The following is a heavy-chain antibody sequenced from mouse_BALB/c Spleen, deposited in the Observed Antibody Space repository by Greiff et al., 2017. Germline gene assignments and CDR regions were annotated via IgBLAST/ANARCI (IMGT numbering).Heavy chain of an antibody. CDR2: INPGSGGT. V-gene: IGHV1-54*01. CDR3: ARRGLGPYFEV. J-gene: IGHJ1*01. CDR1: GYAFTNYL. Sequence: QVQLQQSGAELVRPGTSVKVSCKASGYAFTNYLIEWVKQRPGQGLEWIGVINPGSGGTNYNEKFKGKATLTADKSSSTAYMQLSSLTSDDSAVYFCARRGLGPYFEVWGAGTTVTVSS. D-gene: IGHD4-1*01.